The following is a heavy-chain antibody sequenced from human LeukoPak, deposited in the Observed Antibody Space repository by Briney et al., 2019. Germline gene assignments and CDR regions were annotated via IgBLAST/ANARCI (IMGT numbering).Heavy chain of an antibody. V-gene: IGHV4-30-2*01. CDR1: GGSISSGGYY. CDR3: ARVPITMVRGVIIHPGTFDY. Sequence: SQTLSLTCTVSGGSISSGGYYWSWIRQPPGKGLEWIGYIYHSGSTYYNPSLKSRVTISVDTSKNQFSLKLSSVTAADTAVYYCARVPITMVRGVIIHPGTFDYWGQGTLVTVSS. J-gene: IGHJ4*02. CDR2: IYHSGST. D-gene: IGHD3-10*01.